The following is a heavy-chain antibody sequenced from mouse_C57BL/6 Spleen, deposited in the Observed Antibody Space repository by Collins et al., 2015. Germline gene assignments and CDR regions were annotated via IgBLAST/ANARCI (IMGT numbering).Heavy chain of an antibody. Sequence: QIQLVQSGPELKKPGETVKISCKASGYTFTDYSMHWVKQAPGKGLKWMGWINTETGEPTYADDFKGRFAFSLETSASTAYLQINNLKNEDTATYFCARGYYGSGGYWGQGTTLTVSS. D-gene: IGHD1-1*01. CDR1: GYTFTDYS. CDR2: INTETGEP. V-gene: IGHV9-2-1*01. J-gene: IGHJ2*01. CDR3: ARGYYGSGGY.